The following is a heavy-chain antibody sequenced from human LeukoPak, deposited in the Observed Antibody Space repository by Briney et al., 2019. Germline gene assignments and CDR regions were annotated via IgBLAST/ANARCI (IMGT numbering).Heavy chain of an antibody. CDR3: ARDAAGEGRLVITWFDA. D-gene: IGHD3-9*01. Sequence: SETLSLTCTVSGGSVNNSPYYWGWIRQPPGKGLEWIGTISYSGTTYYNPSLKSRVTITVDMSKNQFALKLNSVSAADTAVYFCARDAAGEGRLVITWFDAWGQGTLVTVSS. CDR2: ISYSGTT. V-gene: IGHV4-39*06. CDR1: GGSVNNSPYY. J-gene: IGHJ5*02.